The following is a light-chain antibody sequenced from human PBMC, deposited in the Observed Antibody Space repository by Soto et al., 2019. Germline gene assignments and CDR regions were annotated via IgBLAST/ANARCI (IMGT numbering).Light chain of an antibody. Sequence: QSVLSQPPAASGTPGQKVFISCSGSSSNIGGTNYAYWYQQLPGAAPKLGMHSNNSRPSGVPERISGSKFGTAASLAISGLRSEDEALYYCAPWAPLLCPVLFGGGPGVTVL. CDR2: SNN. CDR3: APWAPLLCPVL. J-gene: IGLJ2*01. CDR1: SSNIGGTNY. V-gene: IGLV1-47*02.